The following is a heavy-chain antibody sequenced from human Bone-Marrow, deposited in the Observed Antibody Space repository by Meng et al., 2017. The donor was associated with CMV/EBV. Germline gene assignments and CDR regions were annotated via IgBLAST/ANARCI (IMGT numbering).Heavy chain of an antibody. CDR2: ISYDGGNK. J-gene: IGHJ4*02. CDR1: GLTFSYYT. CDR3: AKPFYLDYYDSSGYYGGLDY. V-gene: IGHV3-30*04. D-gene: IGHD3-22*01. Sequence: GGSLRLSCAASGLTFSYYTMHWVRQVPGKGLEWVAVISYDGGNKYYAEFVKGRFTISRDNSNNTLYLQMNSLRAEDTAVYYCAKPFYLDYYDSSGYYGGLDYWGQGTLVTVSS.